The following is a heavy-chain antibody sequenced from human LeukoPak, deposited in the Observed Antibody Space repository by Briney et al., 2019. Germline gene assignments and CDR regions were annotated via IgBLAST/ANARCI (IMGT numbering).Heavy chain of an antibody. CDR3: AKDFIAISEWEPLGY. CDR2: INQKETT. CDR1: GGSFSGYY. J-gene: IGHJ4*02. Sequence: SETLSLTCAVYGGSFSGYYWSWIRQPPGKGLEWIGEINQKETTNNNPPLKSRVTISVDTSKNQFSLKLSSVTAADTAVYYCAKDFIAISEWEPLGYWGQGTLVTVSS. D-gene: IGHD1-26*01. V-gene: IGHV4-34*01.